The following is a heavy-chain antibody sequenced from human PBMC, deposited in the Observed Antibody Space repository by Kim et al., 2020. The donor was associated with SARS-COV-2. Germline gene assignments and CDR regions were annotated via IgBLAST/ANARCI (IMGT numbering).Heavy chain of an antibody. V-gene: IGHV3-49*03. CDR2: IRSKAYGGTT. CDR3: TRFHYYDFWSGYYIGTDY. D-gene: IGHD3-3*01. CDR1: GFTFGDYA. J-gene: IGHJ4*02. Sequence: GGSLRLSCTASGFTFGDYAMSWFRQAPGKGLEWVGFIRSKAYGGTTEYAASVKGRFTISRDDSKSIAYLQMNSLKTEDTAVYYCTRFHYYDFWSGYYIGTDYWGQGTLVTVSS.